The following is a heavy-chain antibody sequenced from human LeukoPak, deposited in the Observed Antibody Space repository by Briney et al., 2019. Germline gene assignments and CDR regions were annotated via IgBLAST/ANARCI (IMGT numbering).Heavy chain of an antibody. Sequence: GGTLRLSCAASGFTFSSYGMSWVRQAPGKGLEWVSAISATGGTTYYADSVKGRFTISRDNSKNTLYLQMNSLRAEDTAVYYCARELYSSSSVSAFDIWGQGTMVTVSS. V-gene: IGHV3-23*01. CDR3: ARELYSSSSVSAFDI. J-gene: IGHJ3*02. CDR1: GFTFSSYG. CDR2: ISATGGTT. D-gene: IGHD6-6*01.